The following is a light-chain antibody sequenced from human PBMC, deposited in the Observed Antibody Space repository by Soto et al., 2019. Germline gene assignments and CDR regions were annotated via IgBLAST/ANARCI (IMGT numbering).Light chain of an antibody. CDR3: ASWDVSLVV. CDR1: SSNIGTNT. CDR2: SNN. J-gene: IGLJ2*01. Sequence: QSVLTQPPSASGTPGQRVTISCSGSSSNIGTNTVIWYQQLPGTAAKLLIYSNNQRPSGVPDRFSGSKSGTSASLAISGLQYEDEAYYYCASWDVSLVVFGGGTKLTVL. V-gene: IGLV1-44*01.